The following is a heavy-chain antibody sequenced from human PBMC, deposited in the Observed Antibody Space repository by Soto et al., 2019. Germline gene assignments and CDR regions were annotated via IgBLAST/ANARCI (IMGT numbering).Heavy chain of an antibody. CDR1: GFTFSSYS. J-gene: IGHJ5*02. D-gene: IGHD3-10*01. Sequence: GGSLRLSCAASGFTFSSYSMNWVRQAPGKGLEWVSSISSSSSYIYYADSVKGRFTISRDNAKNSLYLQMNSLRAEDTAVYYCARDTEAGYGSGTNWFDPWGQGTLVTVSS. V-gene: IGHV3-21*01. CDR3: ARDTEAGYGSGTNWFDP. CDR2: ISSSSSYI.